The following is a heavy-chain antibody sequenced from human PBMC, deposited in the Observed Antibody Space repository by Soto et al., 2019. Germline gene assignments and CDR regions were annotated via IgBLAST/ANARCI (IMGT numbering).Heavy chain of an antibody. CDR1: GGSISSSSYY. Sequence: QLQLQESGPGLVKPSETLSLTCTVSGGSISSSSYYWGWIRQPPGKGLEWIGSIYYSGSTYYNPSLKSRVTISVDTSKNQFSLKLSSLTAADTAVYYCARRIVVAGTVFDYWGQGTLVTVSS. CDR3: ARRIVVAGTVFDY. V-gene: IGHV4-39*01. J-gene: IGHJ4*02. CDR2: IYYSGST. D-gene: IGHD6-19*01.